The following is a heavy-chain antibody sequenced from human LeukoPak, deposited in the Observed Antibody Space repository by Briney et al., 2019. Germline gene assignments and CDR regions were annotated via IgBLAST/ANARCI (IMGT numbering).Heavy chain of an antibody. CDR1: GFTFSDHY. J-gene: IGHJ4*02. D-gene: IGHD5-12*01. CDR3: ARGPDIVATISYYFDY. V-gene: IGHV3-11*01. CDR2: ISSSGSTI. Sequence: AGGSLRLSCAASGFTFSDHYMSWIRQAPGKGLEWVSYISSSGSTIYYADSVKGRFTISRDNAKNSLYLQMNSLRAEDTAVYYCARGPDIVATISYYFDYWGQGTLVTVSS.